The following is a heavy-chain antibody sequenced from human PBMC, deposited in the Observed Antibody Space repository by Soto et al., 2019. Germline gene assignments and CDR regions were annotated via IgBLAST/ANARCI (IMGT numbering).Heavy chain of an antibody. CDR3: AGDPDSHYNDSHASSYP. D-gene: IGHD4-4*01. J-gene: IGHJ5*02. Sequence: EASVKVSCTASGYTLTSYYMHWVRQAPGQGLEWMGIIIPIIGIINYAQKFQGRVTISADKFTGTAYMELTGLRSDDTAVYYCAGDPDSHYNDSHASSYPWGQGTLVTVSS. CDR2: IIPIIGII. CDR1: GYTLTSYY. V-gene: IGHV1-46*01.